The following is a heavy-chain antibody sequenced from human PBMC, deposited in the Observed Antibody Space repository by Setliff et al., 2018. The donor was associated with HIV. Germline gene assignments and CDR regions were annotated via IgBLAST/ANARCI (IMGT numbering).Heavy chain of an antibody. D-gene: IGHD5-12*01. V-gene: IGHV4-59*08. CDR3: ARGGGYSGSDRQPFDY. J-gene: IGHJ4*02. CDR1: GAFSSISSYH. Sequence: PSETLSLTCTVSGAFSSISSYHWGWIRQSPGKGLEWIGQISYSGTTNYNPSLKSRVTISVDTSKNQFSLTLSSLSAADTAVYYCARGGGYSGSDRQPFDYWGQGSQVTVSS. CDR2: ISYSGTT.